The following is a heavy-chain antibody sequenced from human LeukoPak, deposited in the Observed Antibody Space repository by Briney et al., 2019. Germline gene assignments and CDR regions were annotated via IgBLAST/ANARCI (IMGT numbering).Heavy chain of an antibody. CDR2: ISAYNGNT. J-gene: IGHJ3*02. D-gene: IGHD2-2*01. CDR3: ARGDTWEYCSSTSCYLYAFDI. V-gene: IGHV1-18*01. Sequence: ASVKVSCKASGYTFTSYGISWVRQAPGQGLEWMGWISAYNGNTNYAQKLQGRVTMTTDTSTSTAYMELRSLRSEDTAVYYCARGDTWEYCSSTSCYLYAFDIWGQGTMVTVSS. CDR1: GYTFTSYG.